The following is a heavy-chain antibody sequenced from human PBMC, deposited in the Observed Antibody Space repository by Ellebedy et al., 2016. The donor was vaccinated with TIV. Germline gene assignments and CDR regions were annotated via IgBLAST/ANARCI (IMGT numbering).Heavy chain of an antibody. CDR1: GGSVSSTRYY. CDR3: ARTDPWQPTDD. CDR2: VLYSGSP. D-gene: IGHD2-21*02. J-gene: IGHJ4*02. V-gene: IGHV4-39*01. Sequence: MPSETLSLTCSVSGGSVSSTRYYWAWIRQPPGKGLEYIGSVLYSGSPYYNPSFKRRVTLSADTSKNQFSLNLRTGTAAETAVYYCARTDPWQPTDDWGQGILVSVSS.